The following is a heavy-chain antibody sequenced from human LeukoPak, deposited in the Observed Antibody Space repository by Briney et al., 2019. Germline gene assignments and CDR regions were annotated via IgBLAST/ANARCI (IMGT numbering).Heavy chain of an antibody. V-gene: IGHV3-33*05. CDR1: GFVFSHYG. D-gene: IGHD2-21*01. CDR3: ARELSQIVWGGLDY. J-gene: IGHJ4*02. Sequence: GGSLRLSCAASGFVFSHYGMHWVRQAPGKGLEWVAVIQNDASTENFADSVKGRFTISRDNSKNTVFLQMNSLRVEDTAVYYCARELSQIVWGGLDYGGQGTLVSVSS. CDR2: IQNDASTE.